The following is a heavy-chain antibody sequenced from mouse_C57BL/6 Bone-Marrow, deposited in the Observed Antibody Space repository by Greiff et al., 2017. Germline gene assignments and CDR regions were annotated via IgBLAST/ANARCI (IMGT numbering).Heavy chain of an antibody. CDR2: ISYDGSN. D-gene: IGHD1-1*01. CDR3: ARRRYYYGGDYYAMDY. J-gene: IGHJ4*01. V-gene: IGHV3-6*01. CDR1: GYSITSGYY. Sequence: EVQLQQSGPGLVKPSQSLSLTCSVTGYSITSGYYWNWIRQFPGNKLEWMGYISYDGSNNYNPSLKNRISIPRDTSKNQFFLKLNSVTTEDTATYYCARRRYYYGGDYYAMDYWGQGTSGTVSS.